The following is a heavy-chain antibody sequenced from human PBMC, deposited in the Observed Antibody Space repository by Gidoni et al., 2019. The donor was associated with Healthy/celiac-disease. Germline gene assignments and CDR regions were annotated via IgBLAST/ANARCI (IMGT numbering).Heavy chain of an antibody. CDR2: ISGSGGST. CDR3: AKDQTWGQLGYWYFDL. CDR1: GFTFSSYA. J-gene: IGHJ2*01. Sequence: EVQLLESGGGLVQPGGSLRLSCAASGFTFSSYAMSWVRQAPGKGLEWVSAISGSGGSTYYADSVKGRFTISRDNSKNTLYLQMNSLRAEDTAVYYCAKDQTWGQLGYWYFDLWGRGTLVTVSS. V-gene: IGHV3-23*01. D-gene: IGHD6-13*01.